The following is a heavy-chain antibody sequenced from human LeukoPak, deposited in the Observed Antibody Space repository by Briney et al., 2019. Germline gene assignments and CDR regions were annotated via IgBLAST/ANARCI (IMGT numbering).Heavy chain of an antibody. D-gene: IGHD3-22*01. CDR3: ARGDYYDTTGYFNDAFDI. J-gene: IGHJ3*02. Sequence: GSLRLSCAASGFTFSSYWMSWVRQAPGKGLEWVANIKQDGSEKYYVDSVKGRFTISRDNAKNSLYLQMNSLRAEDTAVYYCARGDYYDTTGYFNDAFDIWGQGTMVTVSS. V-gene: IGHV3-7*01. CDR2: IKQDGSEK. CDR1: GFTFSSYW.